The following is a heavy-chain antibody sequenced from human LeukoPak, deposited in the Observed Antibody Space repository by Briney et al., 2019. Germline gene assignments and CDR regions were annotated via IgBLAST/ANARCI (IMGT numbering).Heavy chain of an antibody. CDR2: INPSGGST. V-gene: IGHV1-46*01. CDR1: GYTFTSYY. Sequence: ASVKVSCKASGYTFTSYYMRWVRQAPGQGLEWMGIINPSGGSTSYAQKFQGRVTMTRDTSTSTVYMELSSLRSEDTAVYYCARSALAYCGGDCYSNWFDPWGQGTLVTVSS. CDR3: ARSALAYCGGDCYSNWFDP. J-gene: IGHJ5*02. D-gene: IGHD2-21*02.